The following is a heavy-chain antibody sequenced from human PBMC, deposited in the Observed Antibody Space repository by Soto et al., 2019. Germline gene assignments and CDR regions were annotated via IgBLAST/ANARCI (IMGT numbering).Heavy chain of an antibody. CDR2: ISYAGSNK. CDR1: GFTFSSYA. Sequence: QVQLVESGGGVVQPGRSLRLSCAASGFTFSSYAMHWVRQAPGKGLEWVAVISYAGSNKYYADSVKGRFTISRDNSKNTLYLQMNSLRAEDTAVYYCARDKSPYSSGWHNRHLHYWGQGTLVTVSS. J-gene: IGHJ4*02. CDR3: ARDKSPYSSGWHNRHLHY. D-gene: IGHD6-19*01. V-gene: IGHV3-30-3*01.